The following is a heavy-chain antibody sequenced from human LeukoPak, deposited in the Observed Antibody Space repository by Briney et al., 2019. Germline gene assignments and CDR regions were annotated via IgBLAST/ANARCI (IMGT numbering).Heavy chain of an antibody. V-gene: IGHV1-18*01. CDR1: GYTFTSYG. Sequence: GASVKVSCKASGYTFTSYGISWVRQAPGQGLEWMGWISAYNGNTNYAQKLQGRVTMTTDTSTSTAYMELRSLRSDDTAVYYCARGHRTKYCSGGSCFIGMDVWGQGTTVTVSS. CDR3: ARGHRTKYCSGGSCFIGMDV. CDR2: ISAYNGNT. D-gene: IGHD2-15*01. J-gene: IGHJ6*02.